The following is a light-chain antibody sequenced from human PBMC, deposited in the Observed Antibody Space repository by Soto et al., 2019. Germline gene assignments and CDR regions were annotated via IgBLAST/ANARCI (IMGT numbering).Light chain of an antibody. CDR3: SSYTNTDTLVI. Sequence: QSALTQPASVSGSPGQSITISCTGTGSDSGGYNYVSWYQQHPGQVPKLIIYDVSSRPSGVSNRFSASKSGSTASLTISGLQAEDEADYYCSSYTNTDTLVIFGGGTKLTVL. J-gene: IGLJ2*01. CDR1: GSDSGGYNY. V-gene: IGLV2-14*03. CDR2: DVS.